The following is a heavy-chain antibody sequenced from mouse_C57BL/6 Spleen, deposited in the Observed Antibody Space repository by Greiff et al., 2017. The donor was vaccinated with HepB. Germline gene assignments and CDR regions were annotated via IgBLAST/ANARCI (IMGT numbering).Heavy chain of an antibody. V-gene: IGHV5-12*01. Sequence: EVMLVESGGGLVQPGGSLKLSCAASGFTFSDYYMYWVRQTPEKRLEWVAYISNGGGSTYYPDTVKGRFTISRDNAKNTLYLQMRRLKSEDTAMYYCARLTTVYYAMDYWGQGTSVTVSS. D-gene: IGHD1-1*01. CDR1: GFTFSDYY. CDR3: ARLTTVYYAMDY. J-gene: IGHJ4*01. CDR2: ISNGGGST.